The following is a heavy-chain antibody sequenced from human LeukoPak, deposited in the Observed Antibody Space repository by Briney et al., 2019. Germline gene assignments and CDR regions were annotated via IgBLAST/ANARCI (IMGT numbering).Heavy chain of an antibody. V-gene: IGHV3-53*01. J-gene: IGHJ6*02. Sequence: GGSLRLSCAASGFTVSSNYMSWVRQAPGKGLEWVSVIYSGGSTYYADSVKGRFTISRDNSKNTLYLQMNSLRAEDTAVYYCARASRSGRPYGMDVWGQGTTVTVSS. CDR1: GFTVSSNY. CDR2: IYSGGST. CDR3: ARASRSGRPYGMDV. D-gene: IGHD1-14*01.